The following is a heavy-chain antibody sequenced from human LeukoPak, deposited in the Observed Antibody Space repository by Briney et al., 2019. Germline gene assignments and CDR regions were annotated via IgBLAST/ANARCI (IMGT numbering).Heavy chain of an antibody. CDR3: ARDTNEGNDY. D-gene: IGHD4-23*01. J-gene: IGHJ4*02. V-gene: IGHV4-4*07. CDR2: IYSSGST. CDR1: GGSISTYY. Sequence: PSETLSLTCTVSGGSISTYYWSFIRQPAGKGLEWIGRIYSSGSTNYNPSLKSRVTISVDTSKNQFSLKLSSVTAADTAVYYCARDTNEGNDYWGQGTLVTVSS.